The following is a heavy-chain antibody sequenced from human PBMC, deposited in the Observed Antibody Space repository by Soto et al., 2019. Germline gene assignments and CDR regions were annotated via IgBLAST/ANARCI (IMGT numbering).Heavy chain of an antibody. CDR2: VYATGTS. J-gene: IGHJ5*02. CDR3: VRDGSKTLRDCFDP. CDR1: GGSMSKFY. Sequence: PSETLSLTCSVSGGSMSKFYWSWVRKTAGKGLEWRGRVYATGTSDYNPSLRSRIAMSVDISKKTFSLRLRSVTAADTGVYYCVRDGSKTLRDCFDPWGQGILVTVSS. D-gene: IGHD4-17*01. V-gene: IGHV4-4*07.